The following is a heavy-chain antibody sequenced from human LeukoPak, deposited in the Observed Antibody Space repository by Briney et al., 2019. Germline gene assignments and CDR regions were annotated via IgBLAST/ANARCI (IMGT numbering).Heavy chain of an antibody. CDR1: GFTFSSYA. Sequence: GGSLRLSCAASGFTFSSYAMSWFRQAPGKGLEWVATISGGGGSTYYADSGKGRFTIPRDNSKNPLYLQMNSVRGEDKGVYYCAKYYYGSGSKGYFDYWGQGTLVTVSS. D-gene: IGHD3-10*01. CDR2: ISGGGGST. J-gene: IGHJ4*02. V-gene: IGHV3-23*01. CDR3: AKYYYGSGSKGYFDY.